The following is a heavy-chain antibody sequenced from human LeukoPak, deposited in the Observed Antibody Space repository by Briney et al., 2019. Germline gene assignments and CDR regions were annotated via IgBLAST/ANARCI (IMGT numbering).Heavy chain of an antibody. CDR1: GGSISSSSYY. D-gene: IGHD4-17*01. CDR3: ARGDHDYGDYTFDY. V-gene: IGHV4-39*01. Sequence: PSETLSLTCTVSGGSISSSSYYWGWIRQPPGTGLEWIGSIYYSGSTYYNPSLKSRVTISVDTSKNQFSLKLSSVTAADTAVYYCARGDHDYGDYTFDYWGQGPRSPSPQ. J-gene: IGHJ4*02. CDR2: IYYSGST.